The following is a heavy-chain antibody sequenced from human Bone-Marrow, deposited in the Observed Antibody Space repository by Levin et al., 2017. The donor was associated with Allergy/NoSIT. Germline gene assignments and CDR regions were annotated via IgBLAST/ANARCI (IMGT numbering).Heavy chain of an antibody. D-gene: IGHD4-11*01. J-gene: IGHJ3*01. CDR1: GFFVSSNY. CDR3: ARAAFADFRTYDV. CDR2: LYTDGNT. V-gene: IGHV3-53*01. Sequence: GGSLRLSCAASGFFVSSNYLSWVRQAPGKGLEWVSVLYTDGNTYYADSVRGRFTISRDTSKNILYLQMHSLRAEDTALYYCARAAFADFRTYDVWGQGTMVTVSS.